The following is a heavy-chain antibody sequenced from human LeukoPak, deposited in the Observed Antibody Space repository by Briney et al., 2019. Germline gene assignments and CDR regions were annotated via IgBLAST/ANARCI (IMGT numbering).Heavy chain of an antibody. V-gene: IGHV3-53*01. D-gene: IGHD6-13*01. Sequence: GGSLRLSCAASGFTVSSNYMSWVRQAPGKGLEWVSVIYSGDTTNYADSVKGRFTISRDNSKNTLFLQMNSLRAEDTAVYYCARGGYSSSWYHFDYWGQRTLVTVSS. CDR2: IYSGDTT. CDR1: GFTVSSNY. J-gene: IGHJ4*02. CDR3: ARGGYSSSWYHFDY.